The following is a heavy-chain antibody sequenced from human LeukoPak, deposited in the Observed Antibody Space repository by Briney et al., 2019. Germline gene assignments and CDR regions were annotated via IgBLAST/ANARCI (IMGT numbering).Heavy chain of an antibody. CDR3: AREYTSSRALDY. Sequence: SETLSLTCIVSGDSINSNFRSWIRQPAGKGLEWIGRVYNSGATNCNPSLKSRVTMSIDTSKNQLSLNLTSVTAADTAVYYCAREYTSSRALDYWGQGTLVTVSS. D-gene: IGHD6-13*01. CDR1: GDSINSNF. CDR2: VYNSGAT. V-gene: IGHV4-4*07. J-gene: IGHJ4*02.